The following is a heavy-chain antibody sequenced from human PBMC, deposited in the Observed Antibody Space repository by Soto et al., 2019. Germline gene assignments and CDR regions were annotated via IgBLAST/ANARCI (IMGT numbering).Heavy chain of an antibody. V-gene: IGHV1-58*01. CDR3: AALSSIAARLPYY. J-gene: IGHJ4*02. D-gene: IGHD6-6*01. Sequence: SVKVSCKASGFTFTSSAVQWVRQARGQRLEWIGWIVVGSGNTNYAQKFQERVTITRDMSTSTAYMELSSLRSEDTAVYYCAALSSIAARLPYYWGQGTLVTVSS. CDR1: GFTFTSSA. CDR2: IVVGSGNT.